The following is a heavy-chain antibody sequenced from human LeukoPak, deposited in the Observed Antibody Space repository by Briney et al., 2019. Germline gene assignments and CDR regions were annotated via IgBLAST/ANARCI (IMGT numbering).Heavy chain of an antibody. CDR1: GFTFSSCG. CDR2: VIAGGGTT. Sequence: PGGSLRLSCAASGFTFSSCGMHWGRQAPGKGLEWVSTVIAGGGTTYYADSVKVRFTISRDNAKSSLYLQMNSLRADDTAVYYCARLICRASYVCYGMDVWGQGTTVTVSS. CDR3: ARLICRASYVCYGMDV. D-gene: IGHD3-10*02. J-gene: IGHJ6*02. V-gene: IGHV3-21*01.